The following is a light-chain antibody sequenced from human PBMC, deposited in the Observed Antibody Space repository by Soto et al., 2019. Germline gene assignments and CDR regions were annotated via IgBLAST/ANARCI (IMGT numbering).Light chain of an antibody. Sequence: DIVMTQSPATLSVAPGERVTFSCRASQGVSRKLAWYKHKPGQAPSLLISGASTGATGIPARFSGSGSGTDFTLTIRRLEPEDFAVYYCQQRSDWITFGQGTRLEIK. V-gene: IGKV3-15*01. J-gene: IGKJ5*01. CDR1: QGVSRK. CDR3: QQRSDWIT. CDR2: GAS.